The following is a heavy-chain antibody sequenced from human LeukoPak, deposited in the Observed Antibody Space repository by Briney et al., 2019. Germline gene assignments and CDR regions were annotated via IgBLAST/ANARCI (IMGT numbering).Heavy chain of an antibody. D-gene: IGHD1-26*01. CDR2: IYYSGST. CDR1: GVSISSSSYY. V-gene: IGHV4-39*02. J-gene: IGHJ4*02. Sequence: KTSETLSLTCTVSGVSISSSSYYWGWFRQPPGKGLEWIGSIYYSGSTYYNPSLKSRVTMSLDTSKNRFSLNLSSVTAADTAVYYCARAVGTTTGLFDYWGQGALVTVSS. CDR3: ARAVGTTTGLFDY.